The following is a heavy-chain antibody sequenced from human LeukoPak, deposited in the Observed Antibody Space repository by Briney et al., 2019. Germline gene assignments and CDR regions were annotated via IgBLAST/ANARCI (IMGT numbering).Heavy chain of an antibody. CDR3: AKELHGSGNYAFDY. Sequence: SGGSLRLSCEASGFTFSSYAMSWVRQAPGKGLEWVSAISGSDSSTYYADSVKGRFTISRDNSKNTLYLQMNSLRAEDTAVYFCAKELHGSGNYAFDYWGQGTLVTVSS. CDR2: ISGSDSST. V-gene: IGHV3-23*01. CDR1: GFTFSSYA. D-gene: IGHD3-10*01. J-gene: IGHJ4*02.